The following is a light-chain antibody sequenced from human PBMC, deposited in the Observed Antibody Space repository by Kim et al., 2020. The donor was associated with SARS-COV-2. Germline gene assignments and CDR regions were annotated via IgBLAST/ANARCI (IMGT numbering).Light chain of an antibody. CDR2: RND. CDR3: ASWDDSLSGRI. CDR1: SSTIGSNY. J-gene: IGLJ2*01. V-gene: IGLV1-47*01. Sequence: QSVLTRPPSVSGTPGQRVSISCSGGSSTIGSNYVYWYQHVPGTAPKLLIYRNDQRPSAVPDRFSGSKSDTSASLTIRGLRPEDEADYYCASWDDSLSGRIFGGGAQLTVL.